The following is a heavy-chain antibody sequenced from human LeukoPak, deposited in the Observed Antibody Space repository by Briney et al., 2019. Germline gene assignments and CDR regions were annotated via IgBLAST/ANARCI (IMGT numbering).Heavy chain of an antibody. CDR1: RFSVSRYR. CDR2: TNSDGGTT. Sequence: PGGALRLSCEHSRFSVSRYRMHWVRQGPGKGLVWVSMTNSDGGTTTYADYVRGRFTMSRDNSKNTVFLQMNSLGVEDTGVYYCARASGYLNDLGDWGQGTAVTASS. J-gene: IGHJ4*02. V-gene: IGHV3-74*03. CDR3: ARASGYLNDLGD. D-gene: IGHD3-3*01.